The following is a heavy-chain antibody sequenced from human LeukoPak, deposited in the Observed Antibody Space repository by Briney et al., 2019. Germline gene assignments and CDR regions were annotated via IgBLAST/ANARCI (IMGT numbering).Heavy chain of an antibody. Sequence: GASVKVSCKASGGTFSSYAISWVRQAPGQGLEWMGGIIPIFGTANYAQKLQGRVTMTTDTSTSTAYMELRSLRSDDTAVYYCARAGYDILTLAPDPANDYWGQGTLVTVSS. CDR3: ARAGYDILTLAPDPANDY. D-gene: IGHD3-9*01. CDR2: IIPIFGTA. CDR1: GGTFSSYA. J-gene: IGHJ4*02. V-gene: IGHV1-69*05.